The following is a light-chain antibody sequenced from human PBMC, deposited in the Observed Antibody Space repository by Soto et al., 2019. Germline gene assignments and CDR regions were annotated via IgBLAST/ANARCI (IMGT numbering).Light chain of an antibody. CDR2: EVS. V-gene: IGLV2-14*01. CDR1: SSDVGGYNY. J-gene: IGLJ1*01. CDR3: SSYTSSNTYV. Sequence: QSVLTQPASVSGSPGQSITISCTGTSSDVGGYNYVSWSQQHPGKAPQLMIYEVSNRPSGVSNRFSGSKSGNTASLTISGLQAGDEADYYCSSYTSSNTYVFGTGTKVTVL.